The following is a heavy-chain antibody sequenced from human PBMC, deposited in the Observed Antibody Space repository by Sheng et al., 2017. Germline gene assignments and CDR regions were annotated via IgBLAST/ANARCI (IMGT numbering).Heavy chain of an antibody. J-gene: IGHJ4*01. CDR3: ARRYCSTTSCLIDY. CDR1: GFTFSSYE. D-gene: IGHD2-2*01. V-gene: IGHV3-48*03. CDR2: ISSSGSTI. Sequence: EVQLVESGGGLVQPGGSLRLSCAASGFTFSSYEMNWVRQAPGRGLEWVSYISSSGSTIYHADSVKGRFTISRENAKNALYLQMNSLRAEDTAVYYCARRYCSTTSCLIDYWGQ.